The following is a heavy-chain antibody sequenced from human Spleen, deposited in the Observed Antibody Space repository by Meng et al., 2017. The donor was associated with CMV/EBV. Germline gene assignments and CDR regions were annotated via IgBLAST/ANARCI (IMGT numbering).Heavy chain of an antibody. CDR3: ARDYCSSTSCFSDAFDI. D-gene: IGHD2-2*01. V-gene: IGHV1-46*01. CDR2: ITPSGGKT. Sequence: ASVKVSCKASGYTFTSYYMHWVRQAPGQGLEWMGIITPSGGKTRFAQKFQGRVTMTSDTSTSTVYMELSSLRSEDTAVYYCARDYCSSTSCFSDAFDIWGQGTMVTVSS. J-gene: IGHJ3*02. CDR1: GYTFTSYY.